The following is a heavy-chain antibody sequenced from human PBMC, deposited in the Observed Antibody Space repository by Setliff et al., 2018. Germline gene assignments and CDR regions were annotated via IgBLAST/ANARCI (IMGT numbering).Heavy chain of an antibody. CDR1: GYSFSTCW. CDR2: IYPGDSIT. Sequence: PGESLKISCKGSGYSFSTCWIGWVRQMPGKGLEWMGIIYPGDSITRYSPSFQGQVTISVDKSINTAYLQWSSLRASDTAIYYCARHPYYYGSGTYLDNNNRWFDPWGQGMLVTVSS. CDR3: ARHPYYYGSGTYLDNNNRWFDP. D-gene: IGHD3-10*01. J-gene: IGHJ5*02. V-gene: IGHV5-51*01.